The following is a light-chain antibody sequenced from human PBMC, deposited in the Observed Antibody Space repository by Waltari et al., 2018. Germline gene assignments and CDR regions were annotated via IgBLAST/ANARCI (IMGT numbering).Light chain of an antibody. CDR2: WAS. J-gene: IGKJ2*01. CDR1: QSVLYSSNNKNY. V-gene: IGKV4-1*01. CDR3: QQYYSSPDT. Sequence: DIVMTQSPDSLAVSLGERATIKCKYSQSVLYSSNNKNYLAWYQQKPGQPPKLLIYWASTRESGVPDRFSGSGSGTDFTLTISSLQAEDVAVYYCQQYYSSPDTFGQGTKLEIK.